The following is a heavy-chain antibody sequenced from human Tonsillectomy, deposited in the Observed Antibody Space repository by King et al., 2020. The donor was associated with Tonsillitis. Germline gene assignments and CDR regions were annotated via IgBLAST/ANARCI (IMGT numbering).Heavy chain of an antibody. D-gene: IGHD6-13*01. CDR2: ISWDGGST. J-gene: IGHJ5*01. Sequence: VQLVESGGVVVQPGGSLRLSCAASGFTFDDYAIHWVRQAPGKGLEWVSLISWDGGSTYYADSVQGRFTISRDNSKNSLYLQMNSLRAEDTALYYCAKDSYSCSWFDYWGQGTLVTVSS. CDR3: AKDSYSCSWFDY. CDR1: GFTFDDYA. V-gene: IGHV3-43D*03.